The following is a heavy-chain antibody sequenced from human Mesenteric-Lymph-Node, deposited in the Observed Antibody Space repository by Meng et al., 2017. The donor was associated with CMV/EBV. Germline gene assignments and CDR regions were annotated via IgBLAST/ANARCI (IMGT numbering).Heavy chain of an antibody. D-gene: IGHD4-11*01. CDR3: AKDSYSQNSARYYGLDV. Sequence: GGPLRLSCAASGFSFNSYGMHWVRQCPGKGLEWVAFILYDGSNKYYADSVKGRFTISRDNSKNTVYLQMNSLRGEDTAVYYCAKDSYSQNSARYYGLDVWGQGTTVTVSS. CDR2: ILYDGSNK. J-gene: IGHJ6*02. CDR1: GFSFNSYG. V-gene: IGHV3-30*02.